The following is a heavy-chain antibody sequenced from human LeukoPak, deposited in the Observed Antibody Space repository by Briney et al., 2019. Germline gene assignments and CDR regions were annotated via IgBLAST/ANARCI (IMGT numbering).Heavy chain of an antibody. CDR2: INHSGST. CDR1: GGSFSGYY. CDR3: ARVDVDSEWYDY. J-gene: IGHJ4*02. D-gene: IGHD3-3*01. V-gene: IGHV4-34*01. Sequence: PSETLSLTCAVYGGSFSGYYWSWIRQPPGKGLEWIGEINHSGSTNYNPSLKSRVTISVDTSKNQFSLKLSSVTAADTAVYYCARVDVDSEWYDYWGQGTLVTVSS.